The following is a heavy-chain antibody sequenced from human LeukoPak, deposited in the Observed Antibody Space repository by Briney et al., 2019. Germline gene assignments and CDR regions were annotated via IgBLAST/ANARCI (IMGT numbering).Heavy chain of an antibody. J-gene: IGHJ4*02. CDR3: ARGLHGPVFDY. V-gene: IGHV3-30*02. Sequence: GGSLRLSCAASGFTFSSYGMHWVRQAPGKGLEWVAFTRYDGGNEFYTDSVKGRFTISRDNSKNTLYLQMNSLRAEDTAVYYCARGLHGPVFDYWGQGTLVTVSS. CDR2: TRYDGGNE. CDR1: GFTFSSYG.